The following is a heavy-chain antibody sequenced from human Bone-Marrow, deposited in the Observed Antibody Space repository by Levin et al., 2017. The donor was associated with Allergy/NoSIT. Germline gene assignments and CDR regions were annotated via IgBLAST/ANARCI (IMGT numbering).Heavy chain of an antibody. CDR1: GFTFSFYS. J-gene: IGHJ3*02. CDR3: ARGIIGDVRVAHKEAFDI. CDR2: ISSSGSDM. D-gene: IGHD2-8*02. V-gene: IGHV3-21*01. Sequence: PGGSLRLSCTVSGFTFSFYSINWVRQAPGKGLEWVSSISSSGSDMYYVDSVKGRFTISRDNAKNSLTLQMNSLRAEDTAVYYCARGIIGDVRVAHKEAFDIWGQGTMVSVSS.